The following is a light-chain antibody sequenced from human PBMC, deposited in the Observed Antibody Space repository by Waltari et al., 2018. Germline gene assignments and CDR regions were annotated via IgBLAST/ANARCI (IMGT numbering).Light chain of an antibody. CDR2: LNS. CDR1: TSNIGQTY. J-gene: IGLJ3*02. V-gene: IGLV1-47*01. CDR3: AAWDASLHAWL. Sequence: QSVLTQPPSASGTPGQRVTISCSGGTSNIGQTYVFWLQQLPGTAPNVLVYLNSALPSRGPDRFPGSTAGTSASLAISGLRSEEEADYYCAAWDASLHAWLFGGGTKLTVL.